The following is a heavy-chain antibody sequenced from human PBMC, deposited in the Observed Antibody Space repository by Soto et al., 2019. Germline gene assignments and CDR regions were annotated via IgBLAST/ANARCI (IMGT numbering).Heavy chain of an antibody. V-gene: IGHV4-34*01. CDR1: GGSFSGYY. Sequence: QVQLQQWGAGLLKPSETLSLTCAVYGGSFSGYYWSWIRQPPGKGLEWIGEINHSGSTNYNPSLNRRVNISVDTSKKQFSLKLSSVTAEDTAVYYCARGGRGFFYYYGMDDWGQGTTVTVSS. J-gene: IGHJ6*02. CDR3: ARGGRGFFYYYGMDD. CDR2: INHSGST. D-gene: IGHD2-15*01.